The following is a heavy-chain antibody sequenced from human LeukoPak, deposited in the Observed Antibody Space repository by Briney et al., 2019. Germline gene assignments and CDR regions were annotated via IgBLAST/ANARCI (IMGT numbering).Heavy chain of an antibody. CDR2: INHSGST. J-gene: IGHJ4*02. CDR3: ARVHGSGSFDY. D-gene: IGHD3-10*01. Sequence: PSETLCLTCAVYGGSFSGYYWSWIRQPPGKGLEWIGEINHSGSTNYNPSRKSRVTISVDTSKNQFSLKLSSVTAADTAVYYCARVHGSGSFDYWGQGTLVTVSS. CDR1: GGSFSGYY. V-gene: IGHV4-34*01.